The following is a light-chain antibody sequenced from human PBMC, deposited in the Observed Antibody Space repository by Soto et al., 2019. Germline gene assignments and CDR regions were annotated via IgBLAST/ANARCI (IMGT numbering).Light chain of an antibody. J-gene: IGKJ1*01. Sequence: EIVMTQSPATLSVSPGERASLSCRASQIVGINLAWYQQKPCQAPRLHIYGASSRATGIPARFRGSGSGTDFPLTISILQSGDFAVYYCQQYKSMPLTFGQGTKVEIK. CDR2: GAS. CDR3: QQYKSMPLT. CDR1: QIVGIN. V-gene: IGKV3-15*01.